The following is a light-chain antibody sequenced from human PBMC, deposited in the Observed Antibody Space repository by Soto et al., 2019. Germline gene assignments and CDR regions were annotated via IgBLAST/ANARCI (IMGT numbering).Light chain of an antibody. CDR3: QQYVTSPLT. J-gene: IGKJ4*01. Sequence: EIVFTQSPCTLSLSPGERATLSCRASQSVSSYLAWYQQKPGQAPRLLIYGVSSRATGIPDRVSGSGSGTDFTLTISRLEPEDFAVYYCQQYVTSPLTFGGGTKVDIK. CDR2: GVS. V-gene: IGKV3-20*01. CDR1: QSVSSY.